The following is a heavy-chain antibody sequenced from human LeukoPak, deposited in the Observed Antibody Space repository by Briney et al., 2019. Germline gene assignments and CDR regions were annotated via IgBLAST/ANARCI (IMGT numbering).Heavy chain of an antibody. CDR2: IYSGGST. CDR3: ARMYYDILTGRAGAFDI. CDR1: GFTVSSNY. Sequence: GGSLRLSCAASGFTVSSNYMSWVRQAPGKGLEWVSVIYSGGSTYYADSVKGRFTISRDNSKNTLYLQMNSLRAEDTAVYYCARMYYDILTGRAGAFDIWGQGTMVTVSS. J-gene: IGHJ3*02. D-gene: IGHD3-9*01. V-gene: IGHV3-53*01.